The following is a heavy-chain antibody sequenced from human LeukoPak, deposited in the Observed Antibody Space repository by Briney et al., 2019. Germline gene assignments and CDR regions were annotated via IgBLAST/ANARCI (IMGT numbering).Heavy chain of an antibody. V-gene: IGHV3-11*04. D-gene: IGHD2-15*01. CDR1: GFTFSDYY. J-gene: IGHJ3*02. Sequence: GGSLRLSCAASGFTFSDYYMSWIRQAPGKGLEGVSYISSSGSTIYYADSVKGRFTISRDNAKNSLYLQMNSLRAEDTAVYYCASDIAPRYCSGGSCPPPRDAFDIWGQGTMVTVSS. CDR3: ASDIAPRYCSGGSCPPPRDAFDI. CDR2: ISSSGSTI.